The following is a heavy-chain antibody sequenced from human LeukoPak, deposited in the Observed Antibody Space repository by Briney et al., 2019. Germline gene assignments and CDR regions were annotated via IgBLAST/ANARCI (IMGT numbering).Heavy chain of an antibody. CDR1: GFTFSSYA. CDR2: ISGSGGST. Sequence: GGSLRLSCAASGFTFSSYAMSWVRQAPGRGLEWVSAISGSGGSTCYADSVKGRFTISRDNSKNTLYLQMNSLRAEDTAVYYCARVAGSSYFDYWGQGTLVTVSS. V-gene: IGHV3-23*01. CDR3: ARVAGSSYFDY. D-gene: IGHD6-13*01. J-gene: IGHJ4*02.